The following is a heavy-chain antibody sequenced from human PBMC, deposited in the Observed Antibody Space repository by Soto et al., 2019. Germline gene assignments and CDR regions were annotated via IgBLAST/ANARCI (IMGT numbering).Heavy chain of an antibody. Sequence: GGSLRLSCAASGFSFSSYGMHWVRQAPGTGLVWVSRVDTDGSGTTYAGSVKGRLSISRDNAKNTVSLQMNNLRAEDTAVYYCAGASGWKFDYWGLGVLVTVSS. J-gene: IGHJ4*02. CDR2: VDTDGSGT. D-gene: IGHD1-1*01. CDR3: AGASGWKFDY. CDR1: GFSFSSYG. V-gene: IGHV3-74*01.